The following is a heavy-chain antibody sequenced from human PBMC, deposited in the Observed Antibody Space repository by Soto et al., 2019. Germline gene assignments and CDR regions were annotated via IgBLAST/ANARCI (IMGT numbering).Heavy chain of an antibody. CDR3: ARRGYGPGFPYYYGMDV. J-gene: IGHJ6*02. Sequence: SETLSLTCTGSGGSMSSYYWSWIRQPPGKGLEWIGYIYYSGSTNYNPSLKSRVTMSVDTPKNQFSLKLSSVTAADTAVYYCARRGYGPGFPYYYGMDVWGQGTTVT. D-gene: IGHD3-10*01. V-gene: IGHV4-59*01. CDR1: GGSMSSYY. CDR2: IYYSGST.